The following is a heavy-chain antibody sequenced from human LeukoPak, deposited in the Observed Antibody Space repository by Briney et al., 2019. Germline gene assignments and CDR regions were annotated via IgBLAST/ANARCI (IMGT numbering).Heavy chain of an antibody. CDR1: GFTFSTYS. J-gene: IGHJ4*02. V-gene: IGHV3-21*01. CDR3: ALGSSFDY. D-gene: IGHD1-26*01. CDR2: ISSSSSYI. Sequence: GGSLRLSCAASGFTFSTYSMTWVRQAPGKGLEWVSTISSSSSYIYYADSVKGRFTISRDNAKNSLYLQMNSLRAEDTAVYYCALGSSFDYWGQGTLVTVSS.